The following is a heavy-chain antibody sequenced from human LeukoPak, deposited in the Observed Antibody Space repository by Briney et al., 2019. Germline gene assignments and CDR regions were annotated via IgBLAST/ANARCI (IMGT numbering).Heavy chain of an antibody. J-gene: IGHJ4*02. D-gene: IGHD3-22*01. V-gene: IGHV3-23*01. CDR1: GIALSNYG. Sequence: GSLRLSCAVSGIALSNYGMSWVRQAPGKGLGWVAGITGSGGSTNYADSVKGRFTISRDNPKNTLYLQMNSLRAEDTAVYFCAKRGVVIRVILVGFHKETYYFNSWGQGALVTVSS. CDR2: ITGSGGST. CDR3: AKRGVVIRVILVGFHKETYYFNS.